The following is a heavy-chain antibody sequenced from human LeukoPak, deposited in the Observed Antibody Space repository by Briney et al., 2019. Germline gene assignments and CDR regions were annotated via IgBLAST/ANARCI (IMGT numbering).Heavy chain of an antibody. CDR3: ARGARRRRDGYKNYFDY. V-gene: IGHV4-30-2*01. CDR2: IYHSGST. CDR1: GGSISSGGYS. Sequence: PSETLSLTCAVSGGSISSGGYSWSWIRQPPGKGLEWIGYIYHSGSTYYTPSLKSRVTISVDRSKNQFSLKLSSVTAADTAVYYCARGARRRRDGYKNYFDYWGQGTLVTVSS. J-gene: IGHJ4*02. D-gene: IGHD5-24*01.